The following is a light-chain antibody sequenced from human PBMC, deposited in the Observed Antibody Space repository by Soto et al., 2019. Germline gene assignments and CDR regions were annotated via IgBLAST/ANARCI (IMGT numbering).Light chain of an antibody. CDR1: QSVSSSY. J-gene: IGKJ2*01. Sequence: EIVLTQSPGTLSLSPGERATLSCRASQSVSSSYLAWYQQKPGQAPRVLIHGASSRATGIPDRFSGSGSGKDFTLPISRLEPEDFAVYFCQQYGNPPPNAFGQGTKGDIK. CDR3: QQYGNPPPNA. CDR2: GAS. V-gene: IGKV3-20*01.